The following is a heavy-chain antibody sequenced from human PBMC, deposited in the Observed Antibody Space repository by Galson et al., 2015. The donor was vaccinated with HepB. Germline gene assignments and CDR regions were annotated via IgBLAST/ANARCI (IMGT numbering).Heavy chain of an antibody. V-gene: IGHV3-30*03. Sequence: SLRLSCAASGFTFSSYGMHWVRQAPGKGLEWVAVISYDGSNKYYADSVKGRFTISRDNSKNTLYLQMNSLRAEDTAVYYCAASLWFGEQAFGYWGQGTLVTVSS. CDR2: ISYDGSNK. CDR1: GFTFSSYG. J-gene: IGHJ4*02. CDR3: AASLWFGEQAFGY. D-gene: IGHD3-10*01.